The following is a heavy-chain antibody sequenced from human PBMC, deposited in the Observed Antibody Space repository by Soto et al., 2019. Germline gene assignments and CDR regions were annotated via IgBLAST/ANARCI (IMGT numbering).Heavy chain of an antibody. V-gene: IGHV4-39*01. J-gene: IGHJ5*02. CDR2: IYYSGST. Sequence: SETLSLTCTVSGGSISSSSYYWGWIRQPPGKGLEWIGSIYYSGSTYYNPSLKSRVTISVDTSKNQFSLKLSSVTAADTAVYYCARSSSSSWFDPWGQGTLVTVSS. CDR3: ARSSSSSWFDP. CDR1: GGSISSSSYY. D-gene: IGHD6-6*01.